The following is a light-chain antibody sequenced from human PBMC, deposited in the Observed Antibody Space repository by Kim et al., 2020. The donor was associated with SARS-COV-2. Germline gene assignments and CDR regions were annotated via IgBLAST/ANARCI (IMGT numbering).Light chain of an antibody. J-gene: IGKJ4*01. V-gene: IGKV3-15*01. Sequence: SPGETATLSGRASHDISTNLAWYQHKPGQAPRLLIYGASTRATGLPGRFSGRGAGTEFTLTISSLQSDDFAVYYCQQYNNWPPLTFGGGTKVDIK. CDR2: GAS. CDR3: QQYNNWPPLT. CDR1: HDISTN.